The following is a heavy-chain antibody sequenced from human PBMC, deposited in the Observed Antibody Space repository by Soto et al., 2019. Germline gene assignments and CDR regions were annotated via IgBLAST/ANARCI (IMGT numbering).Heavy chain of an antibody. V-gene: IGHV1-58*01. CDR1: GFTFTSSA. D-gene: IGHD6-13*01. CDR2: IVVGSGNT. CDR3: AARTPQGIAAAGTWDYYYYGMDV. J-gene: IGHJ6*02. Sequence: GASVKVSCEACGFTFTSSAVQWVRHARGKRLEWIGWIVVGSGNTNYAQKFQERVTITRDMSTSAAYMELSSLRSEDTAVYYCAARTPQGIAAAGTWDYYYYGMDVWGQGTTVTVSS.